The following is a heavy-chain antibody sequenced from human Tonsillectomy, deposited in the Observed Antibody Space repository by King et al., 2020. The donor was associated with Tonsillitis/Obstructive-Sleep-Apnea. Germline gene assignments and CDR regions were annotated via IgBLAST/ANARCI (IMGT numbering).Heavy chain of an antibody. Sequence: PLQESGPGLVKPSQTLSLTCTVSGGSISSGTYYWSWIRQHPGKGLEWIGYIFYSGSTYYNPSLKSRVTISVDTSKNQFSLKLTSVTAADTAVYYCARATSYSNYDYWGQGTLVTVSS. J-gene: IGHJ4*02. CDR1: GGSISSGTYY. CDR2: IFYSGST. V-gene: IGHV4-31*03. D-gene: IGHD4-11*01. CDR3: ARATSYSNYDY.